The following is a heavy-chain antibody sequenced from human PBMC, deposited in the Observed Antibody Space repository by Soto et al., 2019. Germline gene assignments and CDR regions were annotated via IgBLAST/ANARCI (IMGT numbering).Heavy chain of an antibody. J-gene: IGHJ4*01. V-gene: IGHV3-33*06. CDR2: FWQDGITK. Sequence: QVQLVESGGGVVQPAKSLRLSCAASGFTLSNSDMHWVRQAPGKPLEWVAVFWQDGITKFYVDSVKGRFTISRDNSKHALCLHLNSLRPEDRAQFYRAKGKRPPTPSSAYEPFDSWGHGTLVSVSS. D-gene: IGHD5-12*01. CDR3: AKGKRPPTPSSAYEPFDS. CDR1: GFTLSNSD.